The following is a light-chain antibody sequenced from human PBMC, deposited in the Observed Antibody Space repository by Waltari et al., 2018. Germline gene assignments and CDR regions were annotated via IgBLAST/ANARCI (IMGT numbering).Light chain of an antibody. Sequence: EVVMTPSPATLSVSPGERATLSCRASHSIGSNLAWYQQKPGQTPRLLIYGASTRATGVPARFSGSGAGREFTLTISSLQSEDSVFYYCQQYNTWPRTFGPGTKVDIK. J-gene: IGKJ3*01. CDR2: GAS. CDR3: QQYNTWPRT. CDR1: HSIGSN. V-gene: IGKV3-15*01.